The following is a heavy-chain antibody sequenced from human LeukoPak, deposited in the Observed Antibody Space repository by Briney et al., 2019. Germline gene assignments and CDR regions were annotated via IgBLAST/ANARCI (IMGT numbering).Heavy chain of an antibody. CDR2: IYYSGST. CDR1: GGSISSYY. V-gene: IGHV4-59*08. J-gene: IGHJ4*02. CDR3: ARHSGDENWNDVRY. Sequence: SSETLSLTCAVSGGSISSYYWSWIRQPPGKGLEWIGYIYYSGSTNYNPSLKSRVTISVDTSKNQFSLKLSSVTAADTAVYYCARHSGDENWNDVRYWGQGTLVTVSS. D-gene: IGHD1-1*01.